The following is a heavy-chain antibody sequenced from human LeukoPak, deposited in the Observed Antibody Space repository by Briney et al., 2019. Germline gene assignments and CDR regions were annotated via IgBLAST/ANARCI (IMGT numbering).Heavy chain of an antibody. CDR2: INWHGGST. CDR1: GFTFDDYG. J-gene: IGHJ3*02. V-gene: IGHV3-20*01. Sequence: GGSLRLSCAASGFTFDDYGMSWVRQAPGKGLEWVSGINWHGGSTGYADSVKGRFTISRDNAKNSLYLQMNSLGAEDTALYHCARGVPRTRDAFDIWGQGTMVTVSS. CDR3: ARGVPRTRDAFDI.